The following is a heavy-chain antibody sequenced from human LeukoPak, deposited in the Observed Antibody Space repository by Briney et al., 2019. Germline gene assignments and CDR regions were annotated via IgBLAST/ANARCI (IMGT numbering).Heavy chain of an antibody. D-gene: IGHD6-6*01. Sequence: TSETLSLTCTVSGGSISSDYWSWIRQPPGKGLEWIGHIYYSGSTNYNPSLKSRVTISVDTSKNQFSLKLSSVTAADTAVYYCASPSIAARRGGIYFDYWGQGTLVTVSS. J-gene: IGHJ4*02. CDR3: ASPSIAARRGGIYFDY. CDR1: GGSISSDY. V-gene: IGHV4-59*01. CDR2: IYYSGST.